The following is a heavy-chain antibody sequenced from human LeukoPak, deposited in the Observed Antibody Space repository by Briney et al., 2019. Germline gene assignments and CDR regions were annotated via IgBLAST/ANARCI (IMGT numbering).Heavy chain of an antibody. Sequence: SETLSLTCTVPGGSISSYYWSWIPQPPVKGLEWIGYIYYSGSTNYNPSLKSRVTISVDTSKNQFSLKLSSVTAADTAVYYCARYSSGWYAYYFDYWGQGTLVTVSS. J-gene: IGHJ4*02. D-gene: IGHD6-19*01. CDR1: GGSISSYY. CDR3: ARYSSGWYAYYFDY. CDR2: IYYSGST. V-gene: IGHV4-59*01.